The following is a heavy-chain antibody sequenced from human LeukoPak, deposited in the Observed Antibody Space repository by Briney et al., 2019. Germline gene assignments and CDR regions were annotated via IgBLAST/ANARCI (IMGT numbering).Heavy chain of an antibody. CDR1: GFTFSSYS. Sequence: GGSLRLSCAASGFTFSSYSMLWVRQAPGKGLVWVSYITSSGGGMLYAESVEGRFTTSRDNAKSSLYLQMNSLRDEDTAVYYCARLSLAGTREYFDSWGQGTLVTVSS. D-gene: IGHD6-13*01. CDR3: ARLSLAGTREYFDS. CDR2: ITSSGGGM. V-gene: IGHV3-48*02. J-gene: IGHJ4*02.